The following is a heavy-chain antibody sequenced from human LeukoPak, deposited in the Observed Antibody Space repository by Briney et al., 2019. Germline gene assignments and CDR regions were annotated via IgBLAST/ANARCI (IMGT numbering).Heavy chain of an antibody. D-gene: IGHD3-9*01. CDR1: GGSISSTRYY. CDR2: MYYTGST. J-gene: IGHJ6*03. CDR3: VRRRYLAYYVDV. V-gene: IGHV4-39*01. Sequence: SETLSLTCAVSGGSISSTRYYWGWVRQPPGKGLEWIASMYYTGSTHYNPSLESRVTISVDTSKNQLSLKLSPVTAADTAVYYCVRRRYLAYYVDVWGKGTTVTVSS.